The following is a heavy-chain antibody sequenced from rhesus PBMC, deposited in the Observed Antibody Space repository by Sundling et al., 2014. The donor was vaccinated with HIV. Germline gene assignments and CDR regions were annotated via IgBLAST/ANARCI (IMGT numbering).Heavy chain of an antibody. J-gene: IGHJ4*01. CDR2: FYSNSEST. CDR1: GGSISGGYY. V-gene: IGHV4S13*01. Sequence: QVQLQESGPGLVKPSETLSLTCAVSGGSISGGYYWSWIRQPPGKGLEWIGGFYSNSESTNYNPSLKSRVTISKDTSKNQFSLKLNSVTAADTAVYYCARKWCSSCPDLYWGQGVLVTVSS. D-gene: IGHD6-13*01. CDR3: ARKWCSSCPDLY.